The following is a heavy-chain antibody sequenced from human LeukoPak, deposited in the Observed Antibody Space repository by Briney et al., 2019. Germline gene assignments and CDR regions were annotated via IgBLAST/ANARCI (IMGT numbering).Heavy chain of an antibody. Sequence: GGSLRLSCAASGSTFSSYGMHWVRQAPGKGLEWVAVIWYDGSNKYYADSVKGRFTISRDNSKNTLYLQMNSLRAEDTAVYYCATAFRFGESYVFDIWGQGTMVTVSS. D-gene: IGHD3-10*01. CDR1: GSTFSSYG. CDR2: IWYDGSNK. CDR3: ATAFRFGESYVFDI. J-gene: IGHJ3*02. V-gene: IGHV3-33*01.